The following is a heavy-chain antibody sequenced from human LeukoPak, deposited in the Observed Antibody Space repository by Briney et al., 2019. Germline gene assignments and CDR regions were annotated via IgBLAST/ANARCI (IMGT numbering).Heavy chain of an antibody. D-gene: IGHD3-22*01. J-gene: IGHJ4*02. V-gene: IGHV3-23*01. CDR2: ISGSGGST. CDR1: GFTFSSYA. CDR3: AKDISGGYELAFDY. Sequence: GGSLRLSCTASGFTFSSYAMSWVRQAPGKGLEWVSAISGSGGSTYYADSVKGRFTISRDNSKNTLYLQMNSLRAEDTAVYYCAKDISGGYELAFDYWGQGTLVTVSS.